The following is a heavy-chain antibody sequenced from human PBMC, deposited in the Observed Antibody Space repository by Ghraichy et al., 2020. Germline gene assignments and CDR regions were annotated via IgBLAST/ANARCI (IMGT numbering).Heavy chain of an antibody. J-gene: IGHJ4*02. CDR2: ISAYNGNT. V-gene: IGHV1-18*04. Sequence: ASVKVSCKASGYTFTSYGISWVRQAPGQGLEWMGWISAYNGNTNYAQKLQGRVTMTTDTSTSTAYMELRSLRSDDTAMYYCARDSHFDWLFDYWGQGTLVTVSS. CDR1: GYTFTSYG. CDR3: ARDSHFDWLFDY. D-gene: IGHD3-9*01.